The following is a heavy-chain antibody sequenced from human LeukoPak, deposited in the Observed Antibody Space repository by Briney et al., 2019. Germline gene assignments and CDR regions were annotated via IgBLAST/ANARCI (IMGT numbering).Heavy chain of an antibody. Sequence: SETLSLTCTVSGYSISSGYYWGWIRQPPGKGLEWIGSSYHSGSTYYNPSLKSRVTISVDTSKNQFSLKLSSVTAADTAVYYCTREVQGYSYASGRFLHFDPWGQGTLVTVSS. CDR3: TREVQGYSYASGRFLHFDP. J-gene: IGHJ5*02. CDR1: GYSISSGYY. CDR2: SYHSGST. D-gene: IGHD3-10*01. V-gene: IGHV4-38-2*02.